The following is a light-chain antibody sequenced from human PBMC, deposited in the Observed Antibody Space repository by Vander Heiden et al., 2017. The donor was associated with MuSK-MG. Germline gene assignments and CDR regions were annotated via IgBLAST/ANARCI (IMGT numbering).Light chain of an antibody. Sequence: EIVMTQSPATMSVSPGERATLSCRASQSVSSNLAWYQQKPGHAPRLLIYGASTRATGIPARFSGSGYGTEFTPTISSRQSEDFAVYYCQQDNNWPPYTFGQGTKLEIK. J-gene: IGKJ2*01. CDR1: QSVSSN. CDR3: QQDNNWPPYT. V-gene: IGKV3-15*01. CDR2: GAS.